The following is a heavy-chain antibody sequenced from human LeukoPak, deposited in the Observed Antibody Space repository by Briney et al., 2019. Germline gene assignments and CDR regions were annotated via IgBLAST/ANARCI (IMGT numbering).Heavy chain of an antibody. D-gene: IGHD3-22*01. CDR1: GGSFSGYY. J-gene: IGHJ5*02. CDR3: ARKSYYYDSSGYSPPNWFDP. Sequence: SETLSLTCAVYGGSFSGYYWSWIRQPPGKGLEWIGEINHSGSTNYNPSLKSRVTISVDTSENQFSLKLSSVTAADTAVYYCARKSYYYDSSGYSPPNWFDPWGQGTLVTVSS. CDR2: INHSGST. V-gene: IGHV4-34*01.